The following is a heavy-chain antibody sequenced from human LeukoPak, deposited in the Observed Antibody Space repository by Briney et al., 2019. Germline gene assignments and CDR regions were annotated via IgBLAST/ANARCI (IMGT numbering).Heavy chain of an antibody. V-gene: IGHV4-39*01. CDR2: IYYSGST. J-gene: IGHJ4*02. D-gene: IGHD1-26*01. CDR1: GGSISSSSYY. Sequence: PSETLSLTCTVSGGSISSSSYYWGWIRQPPGKGLEWFGSIYYSGSTYYNPSLKSRVTISVDTSKNQFSLKLSSVTAADTAVYYCARQPLNSGSYFDYWGQGTLVTVSS. CDR3: ARQPLNSGSYFDY.